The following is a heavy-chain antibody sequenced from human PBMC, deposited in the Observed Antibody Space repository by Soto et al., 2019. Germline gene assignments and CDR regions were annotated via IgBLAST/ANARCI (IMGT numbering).Heavy chain of an antibody. CDR2: INTYGST. CDR3: ATRTGPYYYPMNV. V-gene: IGHV3-53*01. D-gene: IGHD4-17*01. CDR1: GFTVRSNY. Sequence: GGSLRLSCAASGFTVRSNYMTWVRQAPGKGLEWVSIINTYGSTYYADSVKGRFTISRDTSKMFLQMNSLRAEDTAVYYCATRTGPYYYPMNVWGQGTTVTVSS. J-gene: IGHJ6*02.